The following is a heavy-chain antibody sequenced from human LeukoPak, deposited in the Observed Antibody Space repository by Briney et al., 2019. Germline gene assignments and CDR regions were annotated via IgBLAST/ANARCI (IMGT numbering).Heavy chain of an antibody. CDR1: GYTFTSYG. D-gene: IGHD3-10*01. V-gene: IGHV1-18*01. CDR2: ISAYNGNT. CDR3: ARDKTMVRGVYYYYGMDV. J-gene: IGHJ6*02. Sequence: ASVKVSRKASGYTFTSYGISWVRQAPGQGLEWMGWISAYNGNTNYAQKLQGRVTMTTDTSTSTAYMELRSLRSDDTAVYYCARDKTMVRGVYYYYGMDVWGQGTTVTVSS.